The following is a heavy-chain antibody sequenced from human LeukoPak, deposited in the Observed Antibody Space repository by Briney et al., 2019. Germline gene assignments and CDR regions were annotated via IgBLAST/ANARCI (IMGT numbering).Heavy chain of an antibody. CDR1: GFSFSSYG. CDR3: AKDSSSWYLYNWGSSLDY. D-gene: IGHD6-13*01. V-gene: IGHV3-30*02. J-gene: IGHJ4*02. CDR2: IWIDGSNK. Sequence: GGSLRLSCAASGFSFSSYGRHWLRQAPGKGLDWVAFIWIDGSNKYYADSVKGQFTIVSEHSKNTLYLQMNSLRAEDTAVYYCAKDSSSWYLYNWGSSLDYWGQGTLVTVSS.